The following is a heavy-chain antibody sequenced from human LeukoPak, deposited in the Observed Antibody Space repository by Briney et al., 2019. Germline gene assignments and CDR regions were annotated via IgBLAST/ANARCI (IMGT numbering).Heavy chain of an antibody. Sequence: GASVKVSCKASGYTFTSYYMHWVRQAPGQGLEWMGIISPSGGSTSYAQKLQGRVTMSTDTSTSTAYMELRSLRSDDTAVYYCARAGVVVTGTRYFLHWGQGTLVTVSS. CDR2: ISPSGGST. CDR3: ARAGVVVTGTRYFLH. D-gene: IGHD6-19*01. V-gene: IGHV1-46*01. J-gene: IGHJ1*01. CDR1: GYTFTSYY.